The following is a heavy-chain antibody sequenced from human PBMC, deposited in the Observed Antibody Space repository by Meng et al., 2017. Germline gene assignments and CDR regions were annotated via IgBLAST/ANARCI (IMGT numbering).Heavy chain of an antibody. CDR3: ARDWSGASCFFY. D-gene: IGHD2-15*01. CDR2: ISYDGSNK. Sequence: SLMISSAASGFTFSSYAMHWVRQAPGKGLEWVAVISYDGSNKYYSDSVKGRVTISRDNSKITLYLQMNSLRAEDTAVYYSARDWSGASCFFYWGQGTLVTVSS. J-gene: IGHJ4*02. CDR1: GFTFSSYA. V-gene: IGHV3-30*04.